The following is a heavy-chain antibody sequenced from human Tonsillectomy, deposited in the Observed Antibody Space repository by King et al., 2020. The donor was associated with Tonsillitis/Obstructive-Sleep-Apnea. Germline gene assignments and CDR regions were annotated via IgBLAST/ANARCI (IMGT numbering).Heavy chain of an antibody. V-gene: IGHV5-10-1*01. CDR3: AIHLERNTYGLEHYYYYALDV. CDR2: IDPSDSYT. D-gene: IGHD1-1*01. CDR1: GYSFTNYW. Sequence: QLVQSGAEVKKPGESLRISCKASGYSFTNYWINWVRQMPGKGLEWMGRIDPSDSYTNYSPSFQGHVTIPADKSISTAHLQWSSLKASDTAMYYCAIHLERNTYGLEHYYYYALDVWGPGPTVTVSS. J-gene: IGHJ6*02.